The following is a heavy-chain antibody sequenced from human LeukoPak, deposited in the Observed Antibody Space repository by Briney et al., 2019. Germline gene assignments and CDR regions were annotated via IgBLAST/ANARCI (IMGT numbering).Heavy chain of an antibody. V-gene: IGHV3-23*01. CDR1: GFTFSNYA. CDR2: INGRGGST. CDR3: ARVASRGKGAFDI. D-gene: IGHD4-23*01. Sequence: GGSLRLSCAASGFTFSNYAMSWVRQAPGKGLEWVSSINGRGGSTYYADSVKGRFTISRDNSKNTLYLQMNSLRAEDTAVYYCARVASRGKGAFDIWGQGTMVTVSS. J-gene: IGHJ3*02.